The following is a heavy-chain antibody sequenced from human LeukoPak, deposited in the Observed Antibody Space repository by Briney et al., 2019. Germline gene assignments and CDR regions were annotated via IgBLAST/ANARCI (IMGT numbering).Heavy chain of an antibody. CDR3: AREYL. Sequence: GGSLRLSCAASGFTLTMDRMSCVRQTPGKGPEWVASIKEDGSEKNYADTVKGRFTISRDNVRNSLPLQMDSLRLDETAVYYCAREYLWGQGTQVIVSS. CDR2: IKEDGSEK. V-gene: IGHV3-7*01. CDR1: GFTLTMDR. J-gene: IGHJ4*02.